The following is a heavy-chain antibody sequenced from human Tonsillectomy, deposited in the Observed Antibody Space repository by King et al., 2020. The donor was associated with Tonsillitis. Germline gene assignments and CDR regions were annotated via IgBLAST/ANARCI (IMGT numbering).Heavy chain of an antibody. J-gene: IGHJ4*02. CDR2: MSVYDGNT. Sequence: QVQLVHSGAVVKKPGSSVKVFCKTSGYTFTSYGIIWVRQAPGQGLEWRGWMSVYDGNTNYAQKSQGRVTMTKDTSTSTAYMELRSLRSDDTAVYYCARTLGEWLAALLYWGQGTLVTVSS. CDR3: ARTLGEWLAALLY. CDR1: GYTFTSYG. V-gene: IGHV1-18*01. D-gene: IGHD3-3*01.